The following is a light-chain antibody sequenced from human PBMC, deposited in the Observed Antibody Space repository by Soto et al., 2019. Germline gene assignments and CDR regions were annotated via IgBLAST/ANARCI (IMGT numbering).Light chain of an antibody. CDR2: DVA. CDR3: SSYTSSSTLVV. CDR1: SSDIGGYNY. J-gene: IGLJ2*01. Sequence: QSFLTQPASVSGSPGQSITISCTGTSSDIGGYNYVSWYQQHPGKAPKLMIYDVANRPSGVSNRFSGSKSDNTASLTISGLQAEDEADYYCSSYTSSSTLVVFGGGTKVTVL. V-gene: IGLV2-14*03.